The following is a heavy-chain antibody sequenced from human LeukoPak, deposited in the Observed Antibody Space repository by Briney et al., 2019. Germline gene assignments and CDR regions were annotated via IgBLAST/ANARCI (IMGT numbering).Heavy chain of an antibody. CDR3: ARDGGCGGDCYDY. CDR2: GNPNSGNT. CDR1: GYTSTSYD. D-gene: IGHD2-21*01. J-gene: IGHJ4*02. Sequence: GASVKVSCKASGYTSTSYDINWVRQATGQGLEWMGWGNPNSGNTGYAQKCQGRVTMTTNTSLSTAYTERSSLRSEDTAVYYCARDGGCGGDCYDYWGQGTLVTVSS. V-gene: IGHV1-8*01.